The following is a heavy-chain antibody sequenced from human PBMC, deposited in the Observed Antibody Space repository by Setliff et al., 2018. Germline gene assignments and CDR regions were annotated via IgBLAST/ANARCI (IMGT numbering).Heavy chain of an antibody. Sequence: PSETLSLTCTVSGDSISSGDYFWSRIRQPPGKVLEWIAYIYHSGSAYYNPSLKSRVTMSVDTSKNQFSLHLTSVTAADTAVYYCAREVGTSTSSDAVDVWGQGMMVTVSS. V-gene: IGHV4-30-4*08. CDR2: IYHSGSA. CDR3: AREVGTSTSSDAVDV. D-gene: IGHD1-26*01. CDR1: GDSISSGDYF. J-gene: IGHJ3*01.